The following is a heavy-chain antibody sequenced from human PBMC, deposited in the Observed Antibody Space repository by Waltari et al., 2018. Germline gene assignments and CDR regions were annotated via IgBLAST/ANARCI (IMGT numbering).Heavy chain of an antibody. J-gene: IGHJ4*02. D-gene: IGHD3-10*01. V-gene: IGHV4-34*01. CDR3: AKDRRRSYYGSGSYYPLDY. CDR1: GGSFSGYY. Sequence: QVQLQQWGAGLLKPSETLSLTCAVYGGSFSGYYWSWIRQPPGKGLEWIGEINHSGSTNSNPSLKSRVTISVDTSKNQFSLKLSSVTAADTAVYYCAKDRRRSYYGSGSYYPLDYWGQGTLVTVSS. CDR2: INHSGST.